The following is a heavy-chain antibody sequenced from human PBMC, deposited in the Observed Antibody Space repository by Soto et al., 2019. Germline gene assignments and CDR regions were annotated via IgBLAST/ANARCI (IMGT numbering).Heavy chain of an antibody. Sequence: ESGGGVVQPGRSLRLSCAASGFTFSSYGMHWVRQAPGKGLEWVAVIWYDGSNKYYADSVKGRFTISRDNSKNTLYLQMNSLRAEDTAVYYCARDQPRYYYDSSGYYEPPNYWGQGTLVTVSS. D-gene: IGHD3-22*01. CDR1: GFTFSSYG. CDR3: ARDQPRYYYDSSGYYEPPNY. J-gene: IGHJ4*02. CDR2: IWYDGSNK. V-gene: IGHV3-33*01.